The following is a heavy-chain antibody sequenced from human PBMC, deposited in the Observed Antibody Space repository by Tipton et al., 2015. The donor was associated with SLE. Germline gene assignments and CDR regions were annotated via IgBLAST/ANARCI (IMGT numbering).Heavy chain of an antibody. D-gene: IGHD3-16*01. CDR2: IYDSGST. Sequence: TLSLTCSVSGSSISSGGHYWSWLRQHPGKGLEWIGYIYDSGSTSYNPSLKSRITISADTSKNQFSLKLSSVTAADTAVYYCARDGGSIATYWGQGTLVTVSS. J-gene: IGHJ4*02. CDR1: GSSISSGGHY. CDR3: ARDGGSIATY. V-gene: IGHV4-31*03.